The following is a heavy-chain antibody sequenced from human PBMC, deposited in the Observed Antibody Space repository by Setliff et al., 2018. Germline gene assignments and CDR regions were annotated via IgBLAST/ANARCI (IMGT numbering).Heavy chain of an antibody. CDR1: GFTFSNYA. Sequence: PGGSLRLSCTTSGFTFSNYAMNWVRQAPGKGLEWVSTISGGGTNTDYADSVKGRFTISRDNSNNSLSLQMDSLRAEDTAVYFCSRDVYDFRTGLGGPWGQGTRVTVSS. V-gene: IGHV3-23*01. CDR3: SRDVYDFRTGLGGP. CDR2: ISGGGTNT. J-gene: IGHJ5*02. D-gene: IGHD3-3*01.